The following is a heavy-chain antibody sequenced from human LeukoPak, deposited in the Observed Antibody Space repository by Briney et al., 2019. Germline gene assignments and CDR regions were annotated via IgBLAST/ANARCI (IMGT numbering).Heavy chain of an antibody. CDR2: IYHSGST. Sequence: SETVSLTCAVSGYSISSGYYWGWIRQPPGKGLEWIGSIYHSGSTYYNPSLKSRVTISVDTSKNQFSLKLSSVTAADTAVYYCARDPYSRSWYESPTRVGVYWGQGTLVTVSS. D-gene: IGHD6-13*01. CDR1: GYSISSGYY. J-gene: IGHJ4*02. CDR3: ARDPYSRSWYESPTRVGVY. V-gene: IGHV4-38-2*02.